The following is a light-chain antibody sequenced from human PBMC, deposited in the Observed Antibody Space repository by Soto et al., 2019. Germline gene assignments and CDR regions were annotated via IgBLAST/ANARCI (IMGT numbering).Light chain of an antibody. CDR3: QQYNNWPLT. V-gene: IGKV3-15*01. CDR2: GIS. CDR1: QSLTSY. J-gene: IGKJ4*01. Sequence: EIVMTQSPATLSVSPGETATLSCRASQSLTSYLAWYQQKPDQDPRLLIYGISTRATDIPARFSGSGSGTEFTLTISSLQSEDFAVYYCQQYNNWPLTFGGGTKVEIK.